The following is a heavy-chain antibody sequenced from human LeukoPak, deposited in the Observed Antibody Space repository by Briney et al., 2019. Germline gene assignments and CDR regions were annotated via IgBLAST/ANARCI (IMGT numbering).Heavy chain of an antibody. V-gene: IGHV4-38-2*02. CDR3: ARVRPTGFGYMDV. CDR1: GYLISSDYY. D-gene: IGHD1-14*01. J-gene: IGHJ6*03. CDR2: IYQSGNT. Sequence: PSETLSLTCTVSGYLISSDYYWGWIRQPPVKGLEWIGNIYQSGNTYYNPSLESRVTISVDTSKNQFSLRLNSVTAADTAVYYYARVRPTGFGYMDVWGKGTSVTASS.